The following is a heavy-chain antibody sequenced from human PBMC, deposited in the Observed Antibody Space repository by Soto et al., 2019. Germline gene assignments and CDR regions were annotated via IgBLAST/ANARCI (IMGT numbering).Heavy chain of an antibody. CDR2: INAGNGNT. CDR3: ARGLLWFGELLHLPDY. D-gene: IGHD3-10*01. Sequence: QVQLVQSGAEVKKPGASVKVSCKASGYTFTSYAMHWVRQAPGQRLEWMGWINAGNGNTKYSQKFQGRVTITRDTSASTAYMELSSLRSEDTAVYYCARGLLWFGELLHLPDYWGQGTLVTVSS. V-gene: IGHV1-3*01. J-gene: IGHJ4*02. CDR1: GYTFTSYA.